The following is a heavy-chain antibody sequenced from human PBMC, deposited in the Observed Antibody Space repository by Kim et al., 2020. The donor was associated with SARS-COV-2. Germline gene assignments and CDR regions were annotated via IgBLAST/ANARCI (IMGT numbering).Heavy chain of an antibody. CDR2: ISSSGSTI. CDR1: GFTFSDYY. V-gene: IGHV3-11*01. J-gene: IGHJ6*02. D-gene: IGHD1-7*01. CDR3: ARDYDWNYVHYDYGMDV. Sequence: GGSLRLSCAASGFTFSDYYMSWIRQAPGKGLEWVSYISSSGSTIYYADSVKGRFTISRDNAKNSLYLQMNSLRAEDTAVYYCARDYDWNYVHYDYGMDVWGQGTTVTVSS.